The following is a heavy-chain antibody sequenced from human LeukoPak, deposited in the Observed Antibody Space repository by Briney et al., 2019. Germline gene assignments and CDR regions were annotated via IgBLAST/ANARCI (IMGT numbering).Heavy chain of an antibody. V-gene: IGHV1-2*04. Sequence: ASVKVSCKASGYTFTSYDINWVRQATGQGLEWMGWINPNSGGTNYAQKFQGWVTMTRDTSISTAYMELSRLRSDDTAVYYCARDPRGHGFFDPWGQGTLVTVSS. J-gene: IGHJ5*02. CDR2: INPNSGGT. D-gene: IGHD3-10*01. CDR3: ARDPRGHGFFDP. CDR1: GYTFTSYD.